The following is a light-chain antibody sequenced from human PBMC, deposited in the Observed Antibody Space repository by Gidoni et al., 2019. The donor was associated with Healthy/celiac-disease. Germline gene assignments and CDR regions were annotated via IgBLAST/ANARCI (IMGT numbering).Light chain of an antibody. CDR3: QQSYSTPPYT. Sequence: DIQMTQCPSSLSASVGDRVTITGRASQSISSYLNWYQPNPGKAPKLLLYAASSLQSGVPSRFSGSGAWTDFTLTISSLQPEDFATYYCQQSYSTPPYTFXQXTKLXIK. V-gene: IGKV1-39*01. J-gene: IGKJ2*01. CDR2: AAS. CDR1: QSISSY.